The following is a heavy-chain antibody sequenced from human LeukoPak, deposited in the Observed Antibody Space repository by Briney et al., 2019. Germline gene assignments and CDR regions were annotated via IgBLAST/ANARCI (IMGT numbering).Heavy chain of an antibody. V-gene: IGHV6-1*01. CDR2: TYYRSKWFN. CDR3: AKNYGDSNWFDP. Sequence: SQTLSLTSAISGDSVSNNSAAWNCIRPSPSRGLEWLGRTYYRSKWFNDFALSVKSRITINPDTSKNQFSLQLNSVTPEDTAVYYCAKNYGDSNWFDPWGQGTLVTVSS. J-gene: IGHJ5*02. D-gene: IGHD4-17*01. CDR1: GDSVSNNSAA.